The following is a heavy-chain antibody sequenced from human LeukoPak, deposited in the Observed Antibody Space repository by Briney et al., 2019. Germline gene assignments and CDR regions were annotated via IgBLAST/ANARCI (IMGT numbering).Heavy chain of an antibody. V-gene: IGHV1-2*02. CDR1: GYTFTGYY. D-gene: IGHD1-26*01. Sequence: GASVKVSCKASGYTFTGYYMHWVRQAPGQGLEWMGWINPNSGGTNYAQKVQGRVTMTRDTSISTAYMELSRLRSDDTAVYYCAISRGGATAYFDYWGQGTLVTVSS. CDR3: AISRGGATAYFDY. CDR2: INPNSGGT. J-gene: IGHJ4*02.